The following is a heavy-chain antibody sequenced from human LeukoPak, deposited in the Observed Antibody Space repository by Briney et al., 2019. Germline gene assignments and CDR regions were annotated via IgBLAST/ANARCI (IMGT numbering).Heavy chain of an antibody. CDR3: ARDFKNAFDI. CDR2: ISSSSSYI. V-gene: IGHV3-21*01. CDR1: GFTFSSYS. J-gene: IGHJ3*02. Sequence: PGGSLRLSCAASGFTFSSYSMNWVRQAPGKGPEWVSSISSSSSYIYYADSVKGRFTISRDNAKNSLYLQMNSLRAEDTAVYYCARDFKNAFDIWGQGTMVTVSS.